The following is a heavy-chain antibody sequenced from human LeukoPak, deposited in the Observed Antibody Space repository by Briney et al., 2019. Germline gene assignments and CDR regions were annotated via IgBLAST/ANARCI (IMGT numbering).Heavy chain of an antibody. CDR1: GGTFSSYA. CDR2: IIPIFGTA. V-gene: IGHV1-69*05. Sequence: ASVKVSCKASGGTFSSYAISWVRQAPGQGLEWMGRIIPIFGTANYAQKFQGRVTITTDESTSTAYMELSSLRSEDTAVYYCARDRAYSSRPYYFDYWGQGTLVTVSS. D-gene: IGHD6-13*01. J-gene: IGHJ4*02. CDR3: ARDRAYSSRPYYFDY.